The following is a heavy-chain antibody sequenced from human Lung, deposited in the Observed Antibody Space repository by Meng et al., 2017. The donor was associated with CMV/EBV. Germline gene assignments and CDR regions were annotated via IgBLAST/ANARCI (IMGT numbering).Heavy chain of an antibody. CDR1: GGSFSGYY. Sequence: LXCAVYGGSFSGYYWSWIRQPPGKGLEWIGEINHSGSTNYNPSLKSRVTISVDTSKNQFSLKLSSVTAADTAVYYCARARNDFWSGYYRGYFDYWXQGTXVTVSS. V-gene: IGHV4-34*01. D-gene: IGHD3-3*01. CDR2: INHSGST. J-gene: IGHJ4*01. CDR3: ARARNDFWSGYYRGYFDY.